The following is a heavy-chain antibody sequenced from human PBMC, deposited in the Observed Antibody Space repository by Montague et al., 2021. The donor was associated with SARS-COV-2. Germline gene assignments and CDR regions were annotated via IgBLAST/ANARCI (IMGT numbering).Heavy chain of an antibody. J-gene: IGHJ4*02. V-gene: IGHV4-4*02. CDR2: IHHIVGT. CDR1: GDSMSSNNW. D-gene: IGHD2-2*01. CDR3: ATVSGGCSATSCYLYN. Sequence: SETLSLTCAVSGDSMSSNNWWTWVRQSPGKGLEWIGEIHHIVGTXYNPSLKSRVSISVDKSRNQFSLNLTSVTAADTAFYYCATVSGGCSATSCYLYNWGRGTLVTVSS.